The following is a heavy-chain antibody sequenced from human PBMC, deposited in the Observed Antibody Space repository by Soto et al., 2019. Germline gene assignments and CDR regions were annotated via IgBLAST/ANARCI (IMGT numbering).Heavy chain of an antibody. V-gene: IGHV1-46*01. CDR3: AREIDLLLDLVATHPNLFDY. Sequence: ASVKVSCKASGYTFTSYYMHWVRQAPGQGLEWMGIINPSGGSTSYAQKFQGRVTRTRDTSTSTVYMELSSLRSEDTAVYYCAREIDLLLDLVATHPNLFDYWGQGTLVTVSS. D-gene: IGHD5-12*01. J-gene: IGHJ4*02. CDR1: GYTFTSYY. CDR2: INPSGGST.